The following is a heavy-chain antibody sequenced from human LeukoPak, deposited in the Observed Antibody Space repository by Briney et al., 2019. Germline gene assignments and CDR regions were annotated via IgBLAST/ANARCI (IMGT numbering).Heavy chain of an antibody. CDR3: ARGASAMIAFDI. J-gene: IGHJ3*02. D-gene: IGHD3-16*01. CDR1: GGSISSGGYY. Sequence: PSETLSLTCTVSGGSISSGGYYWSWIRQHPGKGLEWIGYIYYSGSTNYNPSLKSRVSISVDTSKNQFSLNLRSVTAADTAVYYCARGASAMIAFDIWGQGTMVTVSS. CDR2: IYYSGST. V-gene: IGHV4-31*03.